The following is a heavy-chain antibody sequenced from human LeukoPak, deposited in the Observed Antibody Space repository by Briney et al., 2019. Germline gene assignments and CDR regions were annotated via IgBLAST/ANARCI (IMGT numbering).Heavy chain of an antibody. V-gene: IGHV3-21*01. D-gene: IGHD3-10*01. CDR2: ISSSSSYI. Sequence: PGGSLRLSCAASGFTFSSYSMNWVRQAPGKGLEWVSSISSSSSYIYYADSVKGRFTISRDNAKNSLYLQMNSLRAEDTAVYYCACANRLWFGDSMAFDYRGQGTLVTVSS. CDR3: ACANRLWFGDSMAFDY. CDR1: GFTFSSYS. J-gene: IGHJ4*02.